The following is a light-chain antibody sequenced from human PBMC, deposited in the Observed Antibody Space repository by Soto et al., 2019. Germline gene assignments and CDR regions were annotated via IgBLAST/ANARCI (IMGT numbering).Light chain of an antibody. CDR3: QQYGSSLIT. CDR1: QSVTSSS. CDR2: GAS. J-gene: IGKJ5*01. Sequence: SPGTLSLSPGERATLSCRASQSVTSSSLAWYQQKPGQPPRLLIYGASSRATGIPDRFSGSGSGTDFTLTISRLEPEDFAVYYCQQYGSSLITFGQGTRLEIK. V-gene: IGKV3-20*01.